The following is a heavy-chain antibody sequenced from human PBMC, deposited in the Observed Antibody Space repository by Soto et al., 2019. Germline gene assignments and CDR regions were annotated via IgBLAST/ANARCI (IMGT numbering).Heavy chain of an antibody. CDR2: ISYDGSNK. V-gene: IGHV3-30-3*01. Sequence: QVQLVESGGGVVQPGRSLRLSCAASGFTFSSYAMHWVRQAPGKGLEWVAVISYDGSNKYYADSVKGRFTISRDNSKNTLYLQMNSLRAEDTAVYYGARVRVTGSSGWYGGGDFTGLNYWGQGTLVTVSS. CDR3: ARVRVTGSSGWYGGGDFTGLNY. D-gene: IGHD6-19*01. CDR1: GFTFSSYA. J-gene: IGHJ4*02.